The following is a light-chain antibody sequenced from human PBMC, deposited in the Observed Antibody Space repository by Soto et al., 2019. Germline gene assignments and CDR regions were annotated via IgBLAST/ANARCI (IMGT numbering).Light chain of an antibody. CDR3: QQYNNWHPIA. CDR1: ESVSSN. J-gene: IGKJ5*01. Sequence: VVMTQYPATLSVSPGERSTLSCRAIESVSSNLAWYQQKPGQPPRLPIYGASTRATGIPARFSGSGSGTEFTLTISSLQSDDFAAHCCQQYNNWHPIAFGQGTRLEIK. V-gene: IGKV3-15*01. CDR2: GAS.